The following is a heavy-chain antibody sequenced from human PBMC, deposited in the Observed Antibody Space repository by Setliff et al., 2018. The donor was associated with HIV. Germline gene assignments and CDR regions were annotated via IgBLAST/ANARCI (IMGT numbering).Heavy chain of an antibody. CDR2: VNHKGVA. D-gene: IGHD2-21*01. CDR1: GGAFSGYY. CDR3: TRAQIAAPRPFDA. J-gene: IGHJ4*01. V-gene: IGHV4-34*01. Sequence: ASETLSLTCAVYGGAFSGYYWTWIRQSPGRGLEWIGEVNHKGVANYSPSLMRRATISADTSKNQFSLRLSSVTAADTALYFCTRAQIAAPRPFDAWGQGILVTVSS.